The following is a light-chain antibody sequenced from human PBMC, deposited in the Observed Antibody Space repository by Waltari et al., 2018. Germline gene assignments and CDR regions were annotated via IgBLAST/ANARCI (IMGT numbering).Light chain of an antibody. V-gene: IGLV4-69*01. Sequence: QLVLTQSSSASASLGASVTLTCTLDSGHSTNIIAWHQQQPQKGPRYLMRVNSDGSHIKGDDIPDRFSGSSSSSGAERYLTISSVQSEDEADYYCQTGGHGTWVFGGGTKLTVL. J-gene: IGLJ3*02. CDR3: QTGGHGTWV. CDR2: VNSDGSH. CDR1: SGHSTNI.